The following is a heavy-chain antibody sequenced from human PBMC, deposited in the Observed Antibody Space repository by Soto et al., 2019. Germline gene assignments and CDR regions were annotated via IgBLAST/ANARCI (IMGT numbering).Heavy chain of an antibody. J-gene: IGHJ5*02. Sequence: SETLSLTCTVSGGSIRSSHWWSWVRQPPGKGLERIGEIYHSGSTNLDPSLKSRVTLSVDKSKNQFSLKLTSVTAADTAVYYCARDKATVGGYNLYDPWGQGILVTVSS. CDR3: ARDKATVGGYNLYDP. CDR1: GGSIRSSHW. D-gene: IGHD3-16*01. CDR2: IYHSGST. V-gene: IGHV4-4*02.